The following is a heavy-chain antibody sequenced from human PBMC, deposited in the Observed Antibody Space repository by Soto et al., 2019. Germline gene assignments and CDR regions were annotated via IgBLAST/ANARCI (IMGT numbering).Heavy chain of an antibody. CDR1: GFTFSNAW. D-gene: IGHD3-16*01. J-gene: IGHJ6*02. V-gene: IGHV3-15*01. CDR3: TTDGGRGAPLYYYGMDV. Sequence: GGSLRLSCAASGFTFSNAWMSWVRQAPGKGLEWVGRIKSKTDGGKTDYAAPVKGRFTISRDDSKNTLYLQMNSRKTDDTAVYYCTTDGGRGAPLYYYGMDVWGQGTTVTVSS. CDR2: IKSKTDGGKT.